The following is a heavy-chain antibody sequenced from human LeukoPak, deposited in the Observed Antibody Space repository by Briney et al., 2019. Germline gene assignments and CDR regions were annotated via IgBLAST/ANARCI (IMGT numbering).Heavy chain of an antibody. CDR1: GGSFSGYY. V-gene: IGHV4-34*01. D-gene: IGHD3-3*01. J-gene: IGHJ4*02. CDR3: ARGRPSYYDFWSGLFDY. Sequence: PSETLSLTCAVYGGSFSGYYWSWIRQPPGKGLEWIGEINHSGSTNYNPSLKSRVTISVDTSKNQFSLKLSSVTAADTAVYYCARGRPSYYDFWSGLFDYWGQGTLVTVSS. CDR2: INHSGST.